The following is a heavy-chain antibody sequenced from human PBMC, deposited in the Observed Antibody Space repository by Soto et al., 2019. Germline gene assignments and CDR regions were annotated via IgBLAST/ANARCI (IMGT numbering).Heavy chain of an antibody. CDR1: GYTFTSYG. CDR3: ARDEAWVLDNYSSGWSPIDF. J-gene: IGHJ4*02. CDR2: ISAYNGNT. V-gene: IGHV1-18*01. D-gene: IGHD6-19*01. Sequence: ASVKVSCKASGYTFTSYGISWVRQAPGQGLEWMGWISAYNGNTNYAQKLQGRVTMTTDTSTSTAYMELRSLRSDDTAVYYCARDEAWVLDNYSSGWSPIDFWGQATLVTVSS.